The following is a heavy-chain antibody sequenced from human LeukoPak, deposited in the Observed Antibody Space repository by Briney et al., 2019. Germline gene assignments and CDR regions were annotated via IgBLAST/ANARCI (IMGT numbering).Heavy chain of an antibody. CDR3: AREGARWEPSFSAFDI. CDR1: GYSISSGYY. CDR2: IYHSGST. J-gene: IGHJ3*02. V-gene: IGHV4-38-2*02. Sequence: SETLSLTCTVSGYSISSGYYWGWIRQPPGKGLEWIGSIYHSGSTYYNPSLKSRVTISVDTSKNQFSLKLSSVTAADTAVYYCAREGARWEPSFSAFDIWGQGTMVTVS. D-gene: IGHD1-26*01.